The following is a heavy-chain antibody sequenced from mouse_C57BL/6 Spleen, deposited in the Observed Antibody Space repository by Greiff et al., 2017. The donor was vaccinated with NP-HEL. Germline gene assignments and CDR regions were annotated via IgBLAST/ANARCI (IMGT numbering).Heavy chain of an antibody. Sequence: EVNVVESGGGLVKPGGSLKLSCAASGFTFSDYGMHWVRQAPEKGLEWVAYISSGSSTIYYAATVTGRFTISRDNAKHTLFMQMTSLRSEETAMYYCARPGGSNFAMDDWGQGTSVTVSS. D-gene: IGHD1-1*01. V-gene: IGHV5-17*01. CDR2: ISSGSSTI. CDR3: ARPGGSNFAMDD. J-gene: IGHJ4*01. CDR1: GFTFSDYG.